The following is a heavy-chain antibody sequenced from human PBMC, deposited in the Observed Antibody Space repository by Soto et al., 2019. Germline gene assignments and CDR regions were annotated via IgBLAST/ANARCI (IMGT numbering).Heavy chain of an antibody. CDR2: IYYSGST. CDR1: GGSISSGGYY. D-gene: IGHD3-9*01. CDR3: ARDGRGYDISWAKPRYYYGMDV. J-gene: IGHJ6*02. V-gene: IGHV4-31*03. Sequence: QVQLQESGPGLVKPSQTLSLTCTVSGGSISSGGYYGSWIRQHPGKGLEWIGYIYYSGSTYYNPSLKSRVTISVDTSKNQFSLKLSSVTAADTAVYYCARDGRGYDISWAKPRYYYGMDVWGQGTTVTVSS.